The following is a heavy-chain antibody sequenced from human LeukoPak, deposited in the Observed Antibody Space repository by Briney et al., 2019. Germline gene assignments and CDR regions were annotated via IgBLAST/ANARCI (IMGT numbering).Heavy chain of an antibody. V-gene: IGHV4-59*12. Sequence: PSETLSLTCTVSGGSISNYYWGWIRQPPGKGLEWIGYIYYSGSTNYNPSLKSRVTISVDTSKNQFSLKLSSVTAADTAVYYCARPTRSSSWSREDAFDIWGQGTMVTVSS. D-gene: IGHD6-13*01. CDR3: ARPTRSSSWSREDAFDI. CDR2: IYYSGST. J-gene: IGHJ3*02. CDR1: GGSISNYY.